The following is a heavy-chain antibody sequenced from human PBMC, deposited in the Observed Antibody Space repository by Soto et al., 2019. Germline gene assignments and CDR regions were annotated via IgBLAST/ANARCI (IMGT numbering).Heavy chain of an antibody. V-gene: IGHV4-30-4*01. CDR3: ARDRELLWFGELLRPSRYFDY. J-gene: IGHJ4*02. CDR2: TYYSGST. CDR1: GGSISSGDYY. D-gene: IGHD3-10*01. Sequence: SETLSLTCTVSGGSISSGDYYWSWIRQPPGKGLEWIGYTYYSGSTYYNPSLKSRVTISVDTSKNQFSLKLSSVTAADTAVYYCARDRELLWFGELLRPSRYFDYWGQGTLVTVYS.